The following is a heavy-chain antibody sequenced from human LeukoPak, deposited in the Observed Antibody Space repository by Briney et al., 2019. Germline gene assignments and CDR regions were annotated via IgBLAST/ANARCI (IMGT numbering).Heavy chain of an antibody. CDR3: ARDTLTGYYGHYYYYYYMGV. J-gene: IGHJ6*03. V-gene: IGHV3-30*09. CDR1: GFTFSSYA. Sequence: PGGSLRLSCAASGFTFSSYAMHWVRQAPGKGLEWVAVISYDGSNKYYADSVKGRFAISRDNSKNTLYLQMNSLRAEDTAVYYCARDTLTGYYGHYYYYYYMGVWGKGTTVTVSS. CDR2: ISYDGSNK. D-gene: IGHD3-9*01.